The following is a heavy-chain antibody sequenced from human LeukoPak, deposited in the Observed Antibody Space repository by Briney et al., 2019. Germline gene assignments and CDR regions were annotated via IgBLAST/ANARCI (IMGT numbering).Heavy chain of an antibody. CDR1: GFTFSSYA. Sequence: PGGSLRLSCAASGFTFSSYAMHWVRQAPGKGLEWVAVISYDGSNKYYADSVKVRFSISRDNSKSTLYLQMNSLRAEDTAVYYCATSIVVVPAATGGTDAFDIWGQGTMVTVSS. D-gene: IGHD2-2*01. J-gene: IGHJ3*02. V-gene: IGHV3-30*04. CDR3: ATSIVVVPAATGGTDAFDI. CDR2: ISYDGSNK.